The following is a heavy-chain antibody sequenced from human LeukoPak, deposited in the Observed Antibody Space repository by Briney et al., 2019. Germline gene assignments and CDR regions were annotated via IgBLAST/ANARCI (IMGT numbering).Heavy chain of an antibody. Sequence: SETLSLTCTVSGGSISSYYWSWIRQPPGKGLEWIGYIYYSGSTNYNPSLKSRVTISVDTSKNQFSLKLSSVTAADTAVYYCARASGSSWYIDWFDPWGQGTLVTVPS. D-gene: IGHD6-13*01. V-gene: IGHV4-59*01. CDR1: GGSISSYY. CDR3: ARASGSSWYIDWFDP. J-gene: IGHJ5*02. CDR2: IYYSGST.